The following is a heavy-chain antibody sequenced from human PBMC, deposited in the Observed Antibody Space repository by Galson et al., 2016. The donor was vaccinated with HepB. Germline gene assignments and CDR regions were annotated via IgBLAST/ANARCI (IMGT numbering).Heavy chain of an antibody. Sequence: SLRLSCAASGFTFRSYSMNWVRQAPGRGLEWVSSISGSASYLYYADSVKGRFTISRDNAKNSLYLQMNSLRAEDTAVYYCAKAGTSFDYWGQGTLVTVSS. J-gene: IGHJ4*02. CDR2: ISGSASYL. D-gene: IGHD3-10*01. CDR3: AKAGTSFDY. CDR1: GFTFRSYS. V-gene: IGHV3-21*01.